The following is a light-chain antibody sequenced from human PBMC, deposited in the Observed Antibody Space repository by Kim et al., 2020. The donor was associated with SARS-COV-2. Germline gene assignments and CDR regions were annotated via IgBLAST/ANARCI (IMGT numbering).Light chain of an antibody. J-gene: IGKJ2*01. CDR3: QQYGSTPYT. CDR1: QSVSSTY. V-gene: IGKV3-20*01. Sequence: EIVLTQSPGTLSLSPGERATLSCRARQSVSSTYLVWYQQKPGQSPRLLIYGVSKRAAGIPDRFSGSGSGTDFTLTISRLEPEDFVLYYCQQYGSTPYTFGQGTKLEI. CDR2: GVS.